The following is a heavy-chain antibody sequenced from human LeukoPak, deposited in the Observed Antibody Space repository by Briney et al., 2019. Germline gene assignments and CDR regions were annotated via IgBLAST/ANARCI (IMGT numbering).Heavy chain of an antibody. CDR3: AGLPYWDILTGYDY. V-gene: IGHV4-59*08. CDR2: IYYSGST. D-gene: IGHD3-9*01. Sequence: PSETLSLTCTVSGGSISSYYWSWIRQPPGKGLEWIGYIYYSGSTNYNPSLKSRVTISVDTSKNQFSLKLSSVTAADTAVYYCAGLPYWDILTGYDYWGQGTLVTVSS. CDR1: GGSISSYY. J-gene: IGHJ4*02.